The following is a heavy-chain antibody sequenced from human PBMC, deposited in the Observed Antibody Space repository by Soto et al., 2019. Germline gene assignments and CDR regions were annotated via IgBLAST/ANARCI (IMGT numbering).Heavy chain of an antibody. CDR2: ISSSSSTI. D-gene: IGHD3-9*01. J-gene: IGHJ4*02. Sequence: GGSLRLSCAASGFTFSSYSMNWVRQAPGKGLEWVSYISSSSSTIYYADSVKGRFTISRDNAKNSLYLQMNSLRDEDTAVYYCAREYYDILTGYPKKDIFFDYWGQGTLVTVSS. CDR3: AREYYDILTGYPKKDIFFDY. CDR1: GFTFSSYS. V-gene: IGHV3-48*02.